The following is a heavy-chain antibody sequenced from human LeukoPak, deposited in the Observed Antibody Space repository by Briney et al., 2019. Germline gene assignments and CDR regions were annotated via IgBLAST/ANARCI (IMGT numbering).Heavy chain of an antibody. V-gene: IGHV3-23*01. CDR3: VEDVVVIVAAKPGI. J-gene: IGHJ4*02. CDR1: GFNFASYA. CDR2: ISGASIIP. Sequence: GGSLRLSCAASGFNFASYAMTWVRQAPGKGLEWVSSISGASIIPHFADSVKGRFTISRDNSRNTLYLQMNSLRAEDTAVYYCVEDVVVIVAAKPGIWGQGPLVPVSS. D-gene: IGHD2-15*01.